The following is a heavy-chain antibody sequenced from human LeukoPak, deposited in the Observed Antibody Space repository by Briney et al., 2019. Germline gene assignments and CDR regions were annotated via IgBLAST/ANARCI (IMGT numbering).Heavy chain of an antibody. CDR1: GGTFSSYA. CDR2: IIPIFGTA. J-gene: IGHJ5*02. V-gene: IGHV1-69*13. CDR3: AREAITIFGVVRTQTTYGPHRFDP. D-gene: IGHD3-3*01. Sequence: ASVKVSCKASGGTFSSYAISWVRQAPGQGLEWMGGIIPIFGTANYAQKFQGRVTITADESTSTAYMELSSLRSEDTAVYYCAREAITIFGVVRTQTTYGPHRFDPWGQGTLVTVSS.